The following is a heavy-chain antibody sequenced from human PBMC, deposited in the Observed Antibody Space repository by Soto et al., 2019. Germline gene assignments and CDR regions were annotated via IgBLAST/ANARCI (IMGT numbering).Heavy chain of an antibody. Sequence: GGSLRLSCAASGFTFSSYAMSWVRQAPGKGLEWVSAISGSGGSTYYADSVKGRFTISRDNSKNTLYLQMNSLRAEDTAVYYCAKTLDDSSSYYYGNYWGQGTLVTVSS. CDR3: AKTLDDSSSYYYGNY. D-gene: IGHD3-22*01. V-gene: IGHV3-23*01. CDR2: ISGSGGST. CDR1: GFTFSSYA. J-gene: IGHJ4*02.